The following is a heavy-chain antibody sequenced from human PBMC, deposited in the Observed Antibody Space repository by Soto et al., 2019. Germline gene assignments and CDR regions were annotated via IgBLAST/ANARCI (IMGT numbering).Heavy chain of an antibody. CDR1: GGSISSGDYY. CDR3: ARDAIGDYYYGMDV. Sequence: SETLSLTCAVSGGSISSGDYYWSWIRQPPGKGLEWIGYIYYSGSTYYNPSLKSRVTISVDTSKNQFSLKLSSVTAADTAVYYCARDAIGDYYYGMDVWGQGTTVTVSS. J-gene: IGHJ6*02. V-gene: IGHV4-30-4*01. D-gene: IGHD3-22*01. CDR2: IYYSGST.